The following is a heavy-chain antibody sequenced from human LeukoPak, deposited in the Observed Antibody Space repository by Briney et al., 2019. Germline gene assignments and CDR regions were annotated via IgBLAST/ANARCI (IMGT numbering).Heavy chain of an antibody. V-gene: IGHV1-18*01. Sequence: ASVKVSCKASGYTFISYGITGVRQAPGQGLEWIGRISAYNGNTNYARKFQGRVTMTTDTSTNTVYVELRSLRSDDTAVYYCARSNDFDYWGQGPLVTVSS. CDR2: ISAYNGNT. D-gene: IGHD4-11*01. J-gene: IGHJ4*02. CDR3: ARSNDFDY. CDR1: GYTFISYG.